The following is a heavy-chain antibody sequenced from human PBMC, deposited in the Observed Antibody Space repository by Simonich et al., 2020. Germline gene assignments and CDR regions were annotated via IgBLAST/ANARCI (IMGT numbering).Heavy chain of an antibody. CDR2: IYYIGST. D-gene: IGHD6-6*01. V-gene: IGHV4-39*01. J-gene: IGHJ4*02. Sequence: QLQLQESGPGLVKPSETLSLTCTVSGGSISSSSYYWGWIRQPPGKGLEWIGGIYYIGSTYYNPSLKSRVTISVDTSKNQFSLKLSSVTAADTAVYYCARWAYSSSYFDYWGQGTLVTVSS. CDR1: GGSISSSSYY. CDR3: ARWAYSSSYFDY.